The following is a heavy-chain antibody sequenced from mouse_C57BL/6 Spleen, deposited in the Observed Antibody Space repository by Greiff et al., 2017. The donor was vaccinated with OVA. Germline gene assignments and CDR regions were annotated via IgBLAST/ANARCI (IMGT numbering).Heavy chain of an antibody. CDR3: ARSLHSNYGY. CDR1: GYTFTSYW. V-gene: IGHV1-50*01. J-gene: IGHJ2*01. CDR2: IDPSDSYT. Sequence: VQLQQPGAELVKPGASVKLSCKASGYTFTSYWMQWVKQRPGQGLEWIGEIDPSDSYTNYNPKFKGKAPLTVDTSSSTAYMQLSSLTSEDSAVYYCARSLHSNYGYWGQGTTLTVSS. D-gene: IGHD2-5*01.